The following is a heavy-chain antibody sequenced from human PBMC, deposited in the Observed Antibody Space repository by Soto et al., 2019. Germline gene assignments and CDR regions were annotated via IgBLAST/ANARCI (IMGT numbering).Heavy chain of an antibody. J-gene: IGHJ6*02. Sequence: SETLSLTCAVSGGSISSSNWWSWVRQPPGKGLEWIGEIYHSGSTNYNPSLKSRVTISADKSKNQFSLRLSSVTAADTAVYYCARLNGYCVSTGCHGYYGMDVWGQGTTVTVSS. CDR1: GGSISSSNW. D-gene: IGHD2-2*03. CDR3: ARLNGYCVSTGCHGYYGMDV. CDR2: IYHSGST. V-gene: IGHV4-4*02.